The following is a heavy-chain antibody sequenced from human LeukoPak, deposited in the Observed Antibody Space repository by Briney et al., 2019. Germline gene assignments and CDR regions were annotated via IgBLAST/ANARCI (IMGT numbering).Heavy chain of an antibody. V-gene: IGHV4-39*07. J-gene: IGHJ5*02. CDR1: GGSISSSSYY. Sequence: SETLSLTCTVSGGSISSSSYYWGWIRQPPGKGLEWIGFIHDSGSTYYNPSLKSRVSISRDMSKDQLSLMLSSVTAADTAVYYCARGFGAGNYYYGWFDPWGQGTLVSVSS. D-gene: IGHD3-10*01. CDR2: IHDSGST. CDR3: ARGFGAGNYYYGWFDP.